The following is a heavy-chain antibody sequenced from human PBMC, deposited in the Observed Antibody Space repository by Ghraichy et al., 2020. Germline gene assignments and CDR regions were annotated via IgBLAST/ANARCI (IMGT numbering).Heavy chain of an antibody. CDR1: GYTFTGYY. CDR3: ARDLDGSPTSCWFDP. CDR2: INPNSGGT. D-gene: IGHD3-22*01. J-gene: IGHJ5*02. Sequence: ASVKVSCKASGYTFTGYYMHWVRQAPGQGLEWMGRINPNSGGTNYAQKFQGRVTMTRDTSISPAFMELSRLRSDDTAVYYCARDLDGSPTSCWFDPWGQGTLVTVSS. V-gene: IGHV1-2*06.